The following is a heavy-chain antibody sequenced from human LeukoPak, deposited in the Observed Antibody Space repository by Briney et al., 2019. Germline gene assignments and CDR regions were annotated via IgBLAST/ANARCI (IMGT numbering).Heavy chain of an antibody. V-gene: IGHV4-30-4*01. D-gene: IGHD3-10*01. J-gene: IGHJ3*02. CDR1: GGSISSGDYY. CDR3: ASYGSGSYYDAFDI. CDR2: IYYSGST. Sequence: SETLSLTCTVSGGSISSGDYYWSWVRQPPGKGLEWIGYIYYSGSTYYNPSLKSRVTISVDTSKNQFSLKLSSETAADTAVYYCASYGSGSYYDAFDIWGQGTMVTVSS.